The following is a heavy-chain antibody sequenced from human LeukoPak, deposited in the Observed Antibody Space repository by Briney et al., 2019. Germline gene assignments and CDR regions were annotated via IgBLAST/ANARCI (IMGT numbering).Heavy chain of an antibody. CDR3: ARGDGDYSFDY. J-gene: IGHJ4*02. CDR2: IYYSGHT. CDR1: GGSVSSGDYY. Sequence: SETLSLTCTVSGGSVSSGDYYWTWIRQPPGEGLEWIGYIYYSGHTYYNPSLKSRLTMSLDTSKNQFSLNLGSVTATDTAVYFCARGDGDYSFDYWGQGTLVTVSS. V-gene: IGHV4-30-4*01. D-gene: IGHD4-17*01.